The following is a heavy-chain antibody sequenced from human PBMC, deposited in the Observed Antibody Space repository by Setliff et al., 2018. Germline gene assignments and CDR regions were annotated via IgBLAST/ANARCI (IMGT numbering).Heavy chain of an antibody. CDR1: GVTFSSYA. CDR3: ARDPVRGDGCNYDQ. Sequence: GGSLRLSCAASGVTFSSYAMTWVRQAPGKGLEWVSSISGSGGSTYHADSVKGRFTISRDNSKNTLYLQMNSLRADDTAVYYCARDPVRGDGCNYDQWGQGTLVTVSS. D-gene: IGHD5-12*01. V-gene: IGHV3-23*01. CDR2: ISGSGGST. J-gene: IGHJ4*02.